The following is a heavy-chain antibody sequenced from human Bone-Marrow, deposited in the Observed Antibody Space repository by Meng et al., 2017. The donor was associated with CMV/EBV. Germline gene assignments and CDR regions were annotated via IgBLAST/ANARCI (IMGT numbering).Heavy chain of an antibody. CDR2: IRSDDST. Sequence: GESLKISCAVSGFSVSSYFMTWVRRAPGKGLEYVSFIRSDDSTNYAKTVQGRFTISRDNSKNTVFLLMNGLRAEDTALYYCARACRQVNNCYLDYWGQGTLVTVSS. J-gene: IGHJ4*02. V-gene: IGHV3-53*01. CDR1: GFSVSSYF. CDR3: ARACRQVNNCYLDY. D-gene: IGHD1-1*01.